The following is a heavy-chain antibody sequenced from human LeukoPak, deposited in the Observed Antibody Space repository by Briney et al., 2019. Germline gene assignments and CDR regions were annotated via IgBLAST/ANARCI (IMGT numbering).Heavy chain of an antibody. V-gene: IGHV4-38-2*01. CDR3: ARYSGSYPFDY. CDR1: GFTFSSYA. D-gene: IGHD1-26*01. CDR2: IYHSGNT. Sequence: GSLRLSCAASGFTFSSYAMSWVRQPPGKGLEWIGSIYHSGNTYYNPSLKSRVTISVDTSKNQFSLKLSSVTAADTAVYYCARYSGSYPFDYWGQGTLVTVSS. J-gene: IGHJ4*02.